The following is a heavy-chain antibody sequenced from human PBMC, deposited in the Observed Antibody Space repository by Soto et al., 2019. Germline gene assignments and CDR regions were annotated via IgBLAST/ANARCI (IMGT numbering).Heavy chain of an antibody. CDR1: GYTFTSYG. D-gene: IGHD3-16*01. CDR2: ISAYNGNT. V-gene: IGHV1-18*01. J-gene: IGHJ3*02. Sequence: QVQLVQSGAEVKKPGTSVKVSCKASGYTFTSYGISWVRQAPGQGREWMGWISAYNGNTNYAQKLQGRVTMTTDTSTSTAYMELRSLRSDNTAVYYCARAMITFGRVADAFDIWGQGTMVTLCS. CDR3: ARAMITFGRVADAFDI.